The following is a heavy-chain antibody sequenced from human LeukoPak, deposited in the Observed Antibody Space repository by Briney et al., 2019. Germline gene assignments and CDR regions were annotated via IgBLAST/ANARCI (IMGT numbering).Heavy chain of an antibody. CDR2: IWYDGSNK. CDR3: ARERGYYGSGSYYKDY. Sequence: GGSLRLSCAASGFTLSSYGMHWVRQAPGKGLEWVAVIWYDGSNKYYADSVKGRFTISRDNSKNTLYLQINSLRAEDTAIYYCARERGYYGSGSYYKDYWGQGTLVTVSS. J-gene: IGHJ4*02. D-gene: IGHD3-10*01. CDR1: GFTLSSYG. V-gene: IGHV3-33*01.